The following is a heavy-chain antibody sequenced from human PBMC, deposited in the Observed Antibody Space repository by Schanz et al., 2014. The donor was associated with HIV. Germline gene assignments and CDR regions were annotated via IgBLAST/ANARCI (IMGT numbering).Heavy chain of an antibody. CDR1: GFNFRTYG. V-gene: IGHV3-33*01. D-gene: IGHD3-22*01. Sequence: QVQLVESGGGVVQPGRSLRLSCAASGFNFRTYGMHWVRQAPGKGLEWVADIRYDGSDKYYADSVKGRFTISRDNSKNTLYLQMNSLRAEDTAVYYCARDVSHDSSGHYSDYYYGMDVWGQGTTVTVSS. CDR3: ARDVSHDSSGHYSDYYYGMDV. J-gene: IGHJ6*02. CDR2: IRYDGSDK.